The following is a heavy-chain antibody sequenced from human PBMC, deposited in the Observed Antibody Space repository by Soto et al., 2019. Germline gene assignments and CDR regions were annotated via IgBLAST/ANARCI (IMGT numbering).Heavy chain of an antibody. Sequence: QVLLVQSEAEVTRPGASLKVSCKASGYNFISHYIHWVRQAPGQGLEWMGFINPSGGSTTHAQNFQGRLSMTRDTSTSTVYMELSGLRSEDAAVYYCARDYLSSKSSLSYFDYWGQGTLVTVSS. CDR3: ARDYLSSKSSLSYFDY. CDR1: GYNFISHY. V-gene: IGHV1-46*01. CDR2: INPSGGST. J-gene: IGHJ4*02. D-gene: IGHD2-2*01.